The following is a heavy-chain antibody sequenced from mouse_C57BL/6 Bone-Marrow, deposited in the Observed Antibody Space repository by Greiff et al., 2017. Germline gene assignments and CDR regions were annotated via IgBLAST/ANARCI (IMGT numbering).Heavy chain of an antibody. V-gene: IGHV1-64*01. CDR3: ARGACGSSSGFFDV. J-gene: IGHJ1*03. CDR2: IHPNSGST. D-gene: IGHD1-1*01. CDR1: GYTFTSYW. Sequence: VQLQQPGAELVKPGASVKLSCKASGYTFTSYWMHWVKQRPGQGLEWIGMIHPNSGSTNYNEKFKSKATLTVDKSSSTAYMQLSSLTSEDSAVSYGARGACGSSSGFFDVWGTGTTGTVSS.